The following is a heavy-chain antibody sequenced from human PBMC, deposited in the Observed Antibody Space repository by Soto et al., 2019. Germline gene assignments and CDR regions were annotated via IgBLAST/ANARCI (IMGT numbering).Heavy chain of an antibody. D-gene: IGHD6-19*01. CDR3: ARRRGHSSGWGWVDPLYYFDY. CDR1: GYSFTSYW. J-gene: IGHJ4*02. V-gene: IGHV5-51*03. CDR2: IYPGDSDT. Sequence: EVQLVQSGAEVKKPGESLKISCKGSGYSFTSYWIGWVRQMPGKGLEWMGIIYPGDSDTRYSPSFQGQVTISADKSISTAYLQWSSLKASDTAMYYCARRRGHSSGWGWVDPLYYFDYWGQGTLVTVSS.